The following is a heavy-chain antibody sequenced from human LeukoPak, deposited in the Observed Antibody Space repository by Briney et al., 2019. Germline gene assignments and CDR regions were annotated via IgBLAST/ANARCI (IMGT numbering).Heavy chain of an antibody. CDR3: ARNDILTGYWFDP. V-gene: IGHV4-38-2*01. Sequence: SETLSLTCAVSGYSISSGYYWGWIRQPPGKGLEWIGSIYHSGSTYYNPSLKSRVTISVDTSKNQFSLKLSSVTAADKAVYYCARNDILTGYWFDPWGQGTLVTVSS. CDR2: IYHSGST. D-gene: IGHD3-9*01. CDR1: GYSISSGYY. J-gene: IGHJ5*02.